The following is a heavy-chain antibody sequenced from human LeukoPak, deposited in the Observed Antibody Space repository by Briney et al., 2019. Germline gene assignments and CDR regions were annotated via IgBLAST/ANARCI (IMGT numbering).Heavy chain of an antibody. CDR3: ARDATSEWELLN. J-gene: IGHJ4*02. Sequence: ASVKVSCKASGYTFTAYHIHWVRQAPGQGLEWMGRINPNSGGTNYVQKFQGRVTMTRDTSISTAYMDLSGLTTDDTAVYYCARDATSEWELLNWGQGTLVTVSS. CDR1: GYTFTAYH. V-gene: IGHV1-2*06. D-gene: IGHD1-26*01. CDR2: INPNSGGT.